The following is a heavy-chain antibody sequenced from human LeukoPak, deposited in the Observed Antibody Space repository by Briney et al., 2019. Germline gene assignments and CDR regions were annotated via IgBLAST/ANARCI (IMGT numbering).Heavy chain of an antibody. Sequence: ASVKVSCKASGYTFTGYYMHWVRQAPGQGLEWMGWINPNSGGTNYAQKFQGRVTMTRDTSITTAYMELSRLRSDDTAVYYCARENQLINLTYYYDSSGYHFDYWGQGTLVTVSS. CDR1: GYTFTGYY. CDR2: INPNSGGT. CDR3: ARENQLINLTYYYDSSGYHFDY. J-gene: IGHJ4*02. D-gene: IGHD3-22*01. V-gene: IGHV1-2*02.